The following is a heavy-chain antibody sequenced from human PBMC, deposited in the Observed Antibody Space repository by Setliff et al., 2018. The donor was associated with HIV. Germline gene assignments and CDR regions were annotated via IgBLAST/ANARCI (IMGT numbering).Heavy chain of an antibody. CDR3: ARSRTSSGYYGVTGYGMDV. Sequence: SETLSLTCTVSVGSISSDYWSWIRQPQGKGLEWIGYIYYSRSTNYNPSLKSRVTISVATSKNQFSLKLNSVTTADTAVYYCARSRTSSGYYGVTGYGMDVWGQGTTVTVSS. CDR1: VGSISSDY. J-gene: IGHJ6*02. D-gene: IGHD3-22*01. V-gene: IGHV4-59*01. CDR2: IYYSRST.